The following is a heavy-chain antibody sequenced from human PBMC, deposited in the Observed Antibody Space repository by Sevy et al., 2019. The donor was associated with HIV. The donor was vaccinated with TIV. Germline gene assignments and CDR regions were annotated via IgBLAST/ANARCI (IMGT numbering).Heavy chain of an antibody. CDR3: AGENAWGRGYS. Sequence: SDTLSLTCTVSGGSITSLYWNWIRQPPGKGLEWIANIYYNGHINYNPSLKSRVTLSPDTSKNQFSLRLSSVTAADTAMYYCAGENAWGRGYSWGQGTLVTVSS. J-gene: IGHJ4*02. V-gene: IGHV4-59*08. D-gene: IGHD1-26*01. CDR2: IYYNGHI. CDR1: GGSITSLY.